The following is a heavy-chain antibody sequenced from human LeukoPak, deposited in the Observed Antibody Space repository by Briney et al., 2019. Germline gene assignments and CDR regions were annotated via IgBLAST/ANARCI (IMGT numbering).Heavy chain of an antibody. V-gene: IGHV4-61*02. J-gene: IGHJ4*02. Sequence: PSETLSLTCTVSGGSISSGSYYWSWIRQPAGKGLEWIGRIYTSGSTNYNPSLKSRVTISVDTSKNQFSLKLSSVTAADTAVYYCARGAAAAVHYWGQGTLVTVSS. CDR2: IYTSGST. CDR1: GGSISSGSYY. CDR3: ARGAAAAVHY. D-gene: IGHD6-13*01.